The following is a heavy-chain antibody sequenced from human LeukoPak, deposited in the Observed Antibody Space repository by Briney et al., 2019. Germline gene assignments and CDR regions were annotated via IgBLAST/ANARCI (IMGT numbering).Heavy chain of an antibody. Sequence: ASVKVSCKASGYTFTGYYMHWVRQAPGQGLEWMGRINPNSGGTNYAQKFQGRVTMTRDTSISTAYMELSRLRSDDTAVYYCARLTTYYYDSSGYYYDRYYFDYWGQGTLVTVSS. J-gene: IGHJ4*02. CDR2: INPNSGGT. CDR1: GYTFTGYY. V-gene: IGHV1-2*06. CDR3: ARLTTYYYDSSGYYYDRYYFDY. D-gene: IGHD3-22*01.